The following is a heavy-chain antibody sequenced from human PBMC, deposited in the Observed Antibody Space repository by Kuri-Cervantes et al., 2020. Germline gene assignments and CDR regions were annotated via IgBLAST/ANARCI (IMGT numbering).Heavy chain of an antibody. V-gene: IGHV3-7*01. CDR2: IKQDGSEK. CDR3: TTGDRGRDTGEFDY. J-gene: IGHJ4*02. D-gene: IGHD3-16*01. Sequence: LSLTCAASGFTFSRYWMTWVRQAPGKGLEWVANIKQDGSEKYYVDSVKGRFTISRDNAKNSVYLQMNSLRAEDTAMYYCTTGDRGRDTGEFDYWGQGTLVTVSS. CDR1: GFTFSRYW.